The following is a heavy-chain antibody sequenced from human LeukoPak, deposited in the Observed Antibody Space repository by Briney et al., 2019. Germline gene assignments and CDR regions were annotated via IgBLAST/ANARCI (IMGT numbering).Heavy chain of an antibody. CDR2: INPSGGST. V-gene: IGHV1-46*01. J-gene: IGHJ3*02. CDR3: ARSLGYCSGGSCTDAFDI. Sequence: ASVKVSCKASGYTFTSYYMHWVRQAPGQGLEWMGIINPSGGSTSYAQKFQGRVTMTRGTSTSTVYMELSSLRSEDTAVYYCARSLGYCSGGSCTDAFDIWGQGTMVTVSS. D-gene: IGHD2-15*01. CDR1: GYTFTSYY.